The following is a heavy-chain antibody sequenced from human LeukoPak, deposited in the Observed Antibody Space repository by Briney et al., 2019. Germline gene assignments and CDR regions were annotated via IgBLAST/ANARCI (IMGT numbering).Heavy chain of an antibody. CDR2: ISGSGGST. CDR3: ARSYYDFWSGYWHFDY. CDR1: GFTFSSYA. D-gene: IGHD3-3*01. J-gene: IGHJ4*02. Sequence: GGSLRLSCAASGFTFSSYAMSRVRQAPGKGLEWVSAISGSGGSTYYADSVKGRFTMSRDNSKNTLYVQMNSLRVEDTAVYYCARSYYDFWSGYWHFDYWGQGTLVTVSS. V-gene: IGHV3-23*01.